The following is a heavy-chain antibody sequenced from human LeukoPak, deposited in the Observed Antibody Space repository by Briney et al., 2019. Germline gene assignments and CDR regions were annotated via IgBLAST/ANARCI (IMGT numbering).Heavy chain of an antibody. CDR3: ARHHSALNWFDP. Sequence: SETLSLTCTVSGGSITSGTYYWDWIRQTPGKGLEWIGNIYHSGFTYYNPSLNSRVTMSVDTSKNQFSLKLNSLTAADTAVYYCARHHSALNWFDPWGQGTLVTVSS. CDR2: IYHSGFT. CDR1: GGSITSGTYY. V-gene: IGHV4-39*01. D-gene: IGHD2-15*01. J-gene: IGHJ5*02.